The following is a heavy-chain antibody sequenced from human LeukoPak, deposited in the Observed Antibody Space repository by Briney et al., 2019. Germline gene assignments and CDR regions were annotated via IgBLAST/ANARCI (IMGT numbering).Heavy chain of an antibody. Sequence: GGSLRLSCAASGFTFSSYAMNWVRQAPGKGLEWVSTISGSGGSTHYADSVKGRFTISRDNAKNSLHLQMNSLRAEDTAVYYCARGGFRFFAHWGQGTLVTVSS. V-gene: IGHV3-23*01. D-gene: IGHD2-15*01. J-gene: IGHJ5*02. CDR1: GFTFSSYA. CDR2: ISGSGGST. CDR3: ARGGFRFFAH.